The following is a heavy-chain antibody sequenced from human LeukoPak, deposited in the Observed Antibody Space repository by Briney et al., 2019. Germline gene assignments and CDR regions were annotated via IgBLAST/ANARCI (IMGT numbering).Heavy chain of an antibody. Sequence: GASVKVSCKVSGYTLTELSMHWVRQAPGKGLEWMGGFDPEDGETIYAQKFQGRVTMTEDTSTDTAYMELSSLRSEDTAVYYCATGAFLAVAGIIGGSGYFDYWVRGTLVTVSS. CDR1: GYTLTELS. J-gene: IGHJ4*02. CDR3: ATGAFLAVAGIIGGSGYFDY. V-gene: IGHV1-24*01. D-gene: IGHD6-19*01. CDR2: FDPEDGET.